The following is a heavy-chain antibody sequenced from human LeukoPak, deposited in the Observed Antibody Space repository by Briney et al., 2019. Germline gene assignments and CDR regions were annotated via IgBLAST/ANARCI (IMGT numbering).Heavy chain of an antibody. CDR1: GYTFTGYY. V-gene: IGHV1-2*02. CDR3: ARHMTTANNWFDP. CDR2: INPKSGGT. D-gene: IGHD1-1*01. Sequence: ASVKVSFKASGYTFTGYYMHWVRQAPGQGLEWMGWINPKSGGTNYEQKFQGRVIMTRDTSISTAYMELSRLTSDDTAVYYCARHMTTANNWFDPWGQGTLVTVSS. J-gene: IGHJ5*02.